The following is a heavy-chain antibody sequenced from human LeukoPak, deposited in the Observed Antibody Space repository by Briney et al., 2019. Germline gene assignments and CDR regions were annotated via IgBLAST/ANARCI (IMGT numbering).Heavy chain of an antibody. Sequence: GGSLRLSCAASGFTFSSYAMSWVRQAPGKGLEWVSAISGSGGSTYYADSVKGRFTISRDNSKNTLYPQMNSLRAEDTAVYYCAKVYYYYDSSGYYGDYWGQGTLVTVSS. D-gene: IGHD3-22*01. CDR2: ISGSGGST. CDR3: AKVYYYYDSSGYYGDY. CDR1: GFTFSSYA. V-gene: IGHV3-23*01. J-gene: IGHJ4*02.